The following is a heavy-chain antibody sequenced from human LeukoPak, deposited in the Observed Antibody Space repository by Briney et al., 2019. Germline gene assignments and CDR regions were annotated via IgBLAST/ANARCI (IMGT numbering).Heavy chain of an antibody. V-gene: IGHV4-39*06. CDR2: IYYSGST. D-gene: IGHD3-10*01. Sequence: PSETLSLTCTVSGGSISSSSYYWGWIRQPPGKGLEWIGSIYYSGSTYYNPSLKSRVTISVDTSKNKFTLKLNSVTAADTAVYYCARSELLWFGGVNSGFDYWGQGTLVTVSS. CDR3: ARSELLWFGGVNSGFDY. J-gene: IGHJ4*02. CDR1: GGSISSSSYY.